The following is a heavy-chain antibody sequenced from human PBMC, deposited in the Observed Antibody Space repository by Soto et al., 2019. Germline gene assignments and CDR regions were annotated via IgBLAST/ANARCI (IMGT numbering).Heavy chain of an antibody. J-gene: IGHJ4*02. CDR2: SRDKGNSYST. D-gene: IGHD1-7*01. V-gene: IGHV3-72*01. CDR1: GFTLSYYY. Sequence: EVQLVESGGGLVQPGGSLRLSWAGSGFTLSYYYIDWVRQAPGKGLEWVGRSRDKGNSYSTDYAASVKGRFTVSRDASKNTLYLQMNSLKTADTALYYCTRSITGTTSSDYWGQGTLVTVSS. CDR3: TRSITGTTSSDY.